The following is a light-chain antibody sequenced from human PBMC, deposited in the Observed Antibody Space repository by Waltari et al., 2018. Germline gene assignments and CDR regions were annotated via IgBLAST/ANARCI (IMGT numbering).Light chain of an antibody. CDR2: GAS. Sequence: EILMTQSPATLSVSPGERATLPCRASQSVSSNLAWYQQKPGQAPRLLIFGASTRATGIPARFSGSGSGTEFTLTISSLQSEDFAVYYCQQYSNWPPLTFGGGTKVEIK. J-gene: IGKJ4*01. V-gene: IGKV3-15*01. CDR1: QSVSSN. CDR3: QQYSNWPPLT.